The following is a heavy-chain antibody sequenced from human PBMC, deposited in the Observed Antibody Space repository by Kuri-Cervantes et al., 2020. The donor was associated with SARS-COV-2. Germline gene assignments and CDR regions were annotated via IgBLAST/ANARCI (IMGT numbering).Heavy chain of an antibody. V-gene: IGHV4-59*01. CDR3: ARVSRPYYFDY. CDR2: IYYSGST. CDR1: GGSISSYY. J-gene: IGHJ4*02. Sequence: GSLRLSCTVSGGSISSYYWSWIRQPPGKGLEWIGYIYYSGSTNYNPSLKSRVTISVDTSKNQFSLKRSSVTAADTAVYYCARVSRPYYFDYWGQGTLVTVSS.